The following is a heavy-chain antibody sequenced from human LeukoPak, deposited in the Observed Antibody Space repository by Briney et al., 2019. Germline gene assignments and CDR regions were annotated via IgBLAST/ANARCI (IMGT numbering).Heavy chain of an antibody. D-gene: IGHD3-10*01. CDR1: GGSINGYY. CDR2: ISSSGTT. Sequence: SETLSLTCTVSGGSINGYYWSWIRQPAGKGLEWIGRISSSGTTNYNPSLKSRITTSVNTSKNQFSLRLSSVTAADTAVYYCARDGGSGSFTWGQGTLVTVSS. CDR3: ARDGGSGSFT. V-gene: IGHV4-4*07. J-gene: IGHJ4*02.